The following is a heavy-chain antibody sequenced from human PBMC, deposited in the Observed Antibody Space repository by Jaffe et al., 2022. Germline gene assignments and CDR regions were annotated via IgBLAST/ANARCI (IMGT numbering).Heavy chain of an antibody. CDR3: TRTKGWRQGDY. Sequence: EVQLVESGGGLVQPGRSLRLSCTASGFTFGDYAMSWVRQAPGKGLEWVGFIRSKAYGGTTEYAASVKGRFTISRDDSKSIAYLQMNSLKTEDTAVYYCTRTKGWRQGDYWGQGTLVTVSS. CDR1: GFTFGDYA. CDR2: IRSKAYGGTT. V-gene: IGHV3-49*04. J-gene: IGHJ4*02.